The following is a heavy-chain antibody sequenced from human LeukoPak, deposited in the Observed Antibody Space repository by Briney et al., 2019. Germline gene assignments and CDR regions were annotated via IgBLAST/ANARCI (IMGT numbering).Heavy chain of an antibody. D-gene: IGHD3-3*01. V-gene: IGHV4-4*02. J-gene: IGHJ4*02. Sequence: PSETLSLTCAVSGTSIVTSDWWAWVRQSPGRRLEWIGEIYHDGRIRDNPPLKSRVTIAVDTSKNQFSLTLTSATAADTAVYYCARDQCFDFWSSTATPYYFDYWGQGTLVTVSS. CDR2: IYHDGRI. CDR1: GTSIVTSDW. CDR3: ARDQCFDFWSSTATPYYFDY.